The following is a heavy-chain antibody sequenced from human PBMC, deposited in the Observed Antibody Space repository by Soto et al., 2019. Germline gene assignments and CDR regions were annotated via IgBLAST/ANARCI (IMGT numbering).Heavy chain of an antibody. CDR2: IYYSGST. Sequence: SETLSLTCTVSGGSISSYYWSWIRQPPGKGLEWIGYIYYSGSTNYNPSLKSRVTISVDTSKNQFSLKLSSVTAADTAVYYCARGVINTIFGVVTVYYYYYMDVWGKGTTVTVSS. V-gene: IGHV4-59*01. D-gene: IGHD3-3*01. CDR1: GGSISSYY. J-gene: IGHJ6*03. CDR3: ARGVINTIFGVVTVYYYYYMDV.